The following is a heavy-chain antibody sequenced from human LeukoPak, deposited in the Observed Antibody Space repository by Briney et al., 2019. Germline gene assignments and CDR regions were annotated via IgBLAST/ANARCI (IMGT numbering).Heavy chain of an antibody. CDR1: GGSFSGYY. J-gene: IGHJ2*01. Sequence: PSETLSLTCAVYGGSFSGYYWSWIRQPLGKGLEWIGEINHSGSTNYNPSLKSRVTISVDTSKNQFSLKLSSVTAADTAVYYCARGKRGDYSWYFDLWGRGTLVTVSS. D-gene: IGHD4-17*01. CDR3: ARGKRGDYSWYFDL. CDR2: INHSGST. V-gene: IGHV4-34*01.